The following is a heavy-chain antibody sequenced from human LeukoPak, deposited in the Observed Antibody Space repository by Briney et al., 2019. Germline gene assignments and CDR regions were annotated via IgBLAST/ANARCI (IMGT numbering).Heavy chain of an antibody. CDR1: GGSISSTPYY. Sequence: PSETLSLTCTVSGGSISSTPYYWGWIRQPPGKGLEWIGSIYPSGSSYDNPSLKSRVTISVDTSKNQFSLKLSSVTAADTAVYYCARRSVAGAVDYWGQGTLVTVSS. CDR3: ARRSVAGAVDY. J-gene: IGHJ4*02. D-gene: IGHD6-19*01. V-gene: IGHV4-39*01. CDR2: IYPSGSS.